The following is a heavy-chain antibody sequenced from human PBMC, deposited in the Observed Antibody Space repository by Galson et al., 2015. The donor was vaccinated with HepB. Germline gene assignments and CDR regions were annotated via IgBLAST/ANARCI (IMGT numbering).Heavy chain of an antibody. D-gene: IGHD5-18*01. CDR3: ASLNGPGQLWDAFDI. Sequence: SLRLSCAASGFTFSSYGMHWVRQAPGKGLEWVAVIWYDGSNKYYADSVKGRFTISRDNSKNTLYLQMNSLRAEDTAVYYCASLNGPGQLWDAFDIWGQGTMVTVSS. J-gene: IGHJ3*02. CDR1: GFTFSSYG. CDR2: IWYDGSNK. V-gene: IGHV3-33*01.